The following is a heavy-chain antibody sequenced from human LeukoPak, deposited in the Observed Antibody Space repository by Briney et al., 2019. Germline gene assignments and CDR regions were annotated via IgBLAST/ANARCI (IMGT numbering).Heavy chain of an antibody. J-gene: IGHJ4*02. D-gene: IGHD1-26*01. CDR3: ARAAYYRFDY. Sequence: GGSLRLSCAASGFTFSSYWVHWVRQAPGKGLEWVARINSDGSTINHADSVRGRFTISKDNAENTLYLQMSSLRAEDTAIYFCARAAYYRFDYWGQGTLVTVSS. V-gene: IGHV3-74*01. CDR2: INSDGSTI. CDR1: GFTFSSYW.